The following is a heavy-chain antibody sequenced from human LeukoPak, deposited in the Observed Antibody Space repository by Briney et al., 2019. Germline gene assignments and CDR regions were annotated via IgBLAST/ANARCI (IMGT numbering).Heavy chain of an antibody. D-gene: IGHD3-16*01. Sequence: SETLSLTCTVSGGSISSYYWSWIRQPPGKGLEWIGYIYYSGSTNYNPSLKSRVTISVDTSKNQFSLKLSSVTATDTAVYYCARVWGDAFDIWGQGTMVTVSS. CDR1: GGSISSYY. J-gene: IGHJ3*02. CDR3: ARVWGDAFDI. CDR2: IYYSGST. V-gene: IGHV4-59*01.